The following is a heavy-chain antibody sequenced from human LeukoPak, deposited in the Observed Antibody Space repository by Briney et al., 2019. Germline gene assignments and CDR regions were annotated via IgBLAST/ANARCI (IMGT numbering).Heavy chain of an antibody. CDR2: IYYSGST. J-gene: IGHJ6*02. Sequence: PSETLSLTCTVSGGSVSSGSYYWSWIRQPPGKGLEWIGYIYYSGSTNYNPSLKSRVTISVDTSKNQFSLKLSSVTAADTVVYYCARGAVADDYYYGMDVWGQGTTVTVSS. CDR1: GGSVSSGSYY. CDR3: ARGAVADDYYYGMDV. V-gene: IGHV4-61*01. D-gene: IGHD6-19*01.